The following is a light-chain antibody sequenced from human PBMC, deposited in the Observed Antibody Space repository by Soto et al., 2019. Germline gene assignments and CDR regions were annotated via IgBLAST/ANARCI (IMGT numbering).Light chain of an antibody. Sequence: QSVLTQPPSASGTPGQRGTISCSGSSSNIGSNTVNWYQQLPGTAPKLLIYNNNQRPSGVPDRFSGSKSGTSASLAISGLQSEDEVDSYCAAWDDSLNGLVFGTGTKVTVL. V-gene: IGLV1-44*01. J-gene: IGLJ1*01. CDR1: SSNIGSNT. CDR3: AAWDDSLNGLV. CDR2: NNN.